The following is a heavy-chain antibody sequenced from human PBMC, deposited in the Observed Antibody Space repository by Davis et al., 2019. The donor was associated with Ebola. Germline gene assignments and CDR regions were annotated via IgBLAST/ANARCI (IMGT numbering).Heavy chain of an antibody. D-gene: IGHD4-17*01. V-gene: IGHV3-33*01. CDR1: GFTFSSYG. CDR3: ARDPSHDYGDYVGGWFDP. CDR2: IWYDGSNK. J-gene: IGHJ5*02. Sequence: GESLKISCAASGFTFSSYGMHWVRQAPGKGLEWVAAIWYDGSNKYYADSVKGRFTISRDNSKNTLYLQMNSLRAEDTAVYYCARDPSHDYGDYVGGWFDPWGQGTLVTVSS.